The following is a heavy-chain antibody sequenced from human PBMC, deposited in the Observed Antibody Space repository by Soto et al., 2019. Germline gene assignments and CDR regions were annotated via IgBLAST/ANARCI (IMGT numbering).Heavy chain of an antibody. V-gene: IGHV4-34*01. J-gene: IGHJ6*03. D-gene: IGHD6-13*01. Sequence: QVQLQQWGAGLLKPSETLSLTCAVYGGSFSGYYWSWIRQPPGKGLEWIGEINHSGSTNYNPSLKSRVTISLDTSKNQFSLKLSSVTAADTAVYYCARGRNLIPAAYTKRAHMDVWGKRTTVTVSS. CDR1: GGSFSGYY. CDR3: ARGRNLIPAAYTKRAHMDV. CDR2: INHSGST.